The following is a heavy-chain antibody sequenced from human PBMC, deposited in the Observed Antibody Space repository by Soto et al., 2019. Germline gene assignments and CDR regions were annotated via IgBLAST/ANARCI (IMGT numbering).Heavy chain of an antibody. CDR3: ARSIVVVTALDY. J-gene: IGHJ4*02. CDR2: INAGNGNT. CDR1: GYTFTSYA. Sequence: QVQLVQSGAEEKKPGASVKVSCKASGYTFTSYAMHWVRQAPGQRLEWMGWINAGNGNTKYSQKFQGRVTITRDISASTACMELSSLRSEDTAVYYCARSIVVVTALDYWGQGTLVTVSS. V-gene: IGHV1-3*05. D-gene: IGHD2-21*02.